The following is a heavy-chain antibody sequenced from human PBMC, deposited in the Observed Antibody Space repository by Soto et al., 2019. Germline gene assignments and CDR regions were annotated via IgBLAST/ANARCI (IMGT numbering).Heavy chain of an antibody. CDR2: VSGSGSDT. CDR1: GFTFSSYA. D-gene: IGHD1-26*01. Sequence: EVQLLESGGGLVQPRGSLRLCCAASGFTFSSYAMSWVRQAPGKGQEWVSSVSGSGSDTYYAGPVKGRFTISRDNSTITLYLQMDSLRAGDTAGYYCAKGPYIGSTDWFAPWGQGTLVSASS. V-gene: IGHV3-23*01. CDR3: AKGPYIGSTDWFAP. J-gene: IGHJ5*02.